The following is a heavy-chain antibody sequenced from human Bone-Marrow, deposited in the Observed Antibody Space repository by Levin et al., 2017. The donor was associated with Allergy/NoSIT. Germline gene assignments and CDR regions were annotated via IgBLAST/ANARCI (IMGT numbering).Heavy chain of an antibody. D-gene: IGHD2/OR15-2a*01. V-gene: IGHV3-9*01. J-gene: IGHJ4*02. Sequence: PGGSLRLSCAASGFTFDDFAMHWVRQAPGKGLEWVSGITWDSGTIDYADSVKGRFTISRDTAKNSVYLQMNRLRAEDTALYYCAKDRRLGIELLTTFFDHWGQGTRVTVSS. CDR1: GFTFDDFA. CDR2: ITWDSGTI. CDR3: AKDRRLGIELLTTFFDH.